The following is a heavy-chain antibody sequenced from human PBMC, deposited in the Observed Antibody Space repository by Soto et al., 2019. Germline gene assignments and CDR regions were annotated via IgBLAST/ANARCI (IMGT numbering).Heavy chain of an antibody. V-gene: IGHV4-59*01. CDR2: IYYSGST. CDR1: GCSISCYY. CDR3: ARVRGAFAVTTEYLYYYYGMDV. D-gene: IGHD4-17*01. Sequence: SETLSLTCTVSGCSISCYYWSWIRQPPGKGLEWIGYIYYSGSTNYNPSLKSRVIISVDTSKNQFSLKLSSVTAADTAVYYCARVRGAFAVTTEYLYYYYGMDVWGQGTTVTVSS. J-gene: IGHJ6*02.